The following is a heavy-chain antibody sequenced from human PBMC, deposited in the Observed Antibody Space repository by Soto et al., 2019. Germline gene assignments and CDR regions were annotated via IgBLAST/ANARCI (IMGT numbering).Heavy chain of an antibody. V-gene: IGHV4-38-2*01. J-gene: IGHJ6*02. CDR1: GYVITNGSH. CDR2: ISHSGDT. D-gene: IGHD2-2*01. Sequence: SETLSLTCAVSGYVITNGSHWGWIRQPPGKELEWIGTISHSGDTYYNPSLKSRVTISIDTAKNHLSLILSSVTAADTATYYCTRIYCTTTSCFINGMDVWGQGTTVT. CDR3: TRIYCTTTSCFINGMDV.